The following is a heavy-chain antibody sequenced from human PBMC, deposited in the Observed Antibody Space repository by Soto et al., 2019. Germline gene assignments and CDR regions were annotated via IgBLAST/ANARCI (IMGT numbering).Heavy chain of an antibody. V-gene: IGHV4-39*07. CDR1: GGSISSSSYY. Sequence: SETLSLTCTVSGGSISSSSYYWGWIRQPPGKGLEWIGSIYYSGSTYYNPSLKSRVTISVDTSKNQFSLKLSSVTAADTAVFYCARRYCSGGSCRYSTRNYYYYYMDVWGKGTTVTVSS. D-gene: IGHD2-15*01. J-gene: IGHJ6*03. CDR3: ARRYCSGGSCRYSTRNYYYYYMDV. CDR2: IYYSGST.